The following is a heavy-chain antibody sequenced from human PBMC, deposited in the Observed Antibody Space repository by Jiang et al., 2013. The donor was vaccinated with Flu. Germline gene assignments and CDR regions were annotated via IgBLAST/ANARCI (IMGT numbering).Heavy chain of an antibody. Sequence: NDYAESVKSRITINPDTSKNQFSLQLNSVTPEDTAVYYCARWDRYCSGGSCYSRDYWGQGTLVTVSS. CDR3: ARWDRYCSGGSCYSRDY. CDR2: N. V-gene: IGHV6-1*01. J-gene: IGHJ4*02. D-gene: IGHD2-15*01.